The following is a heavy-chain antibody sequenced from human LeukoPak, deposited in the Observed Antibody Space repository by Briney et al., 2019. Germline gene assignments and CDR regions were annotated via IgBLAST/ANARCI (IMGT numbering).Heavy chain of an antibody. CDR3: VRGYCGGGKCPNYYYYGMDV. D-gene: IGHD2-15*01. Sequence: GGSLRLSCAASGFTFSKYDMHWVRQATGKGLEWVSAIGTAGDTYYPGSVKGRFTISRENAKNSLYLQMNSLRAGDTAVYYCVRGYCGGGKCPNYYYYGMDVWGQGTTVTVSS. V-gene: IGHV3-13*01. CDR2: IGTAGDT. J-gene: IGHJ6*02. CDR1: GFTFSKYD.